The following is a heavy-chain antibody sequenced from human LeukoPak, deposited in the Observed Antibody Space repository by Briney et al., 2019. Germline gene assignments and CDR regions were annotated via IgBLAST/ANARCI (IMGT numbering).Heavy chain of an antibody. J-gene: IGHJ4*02. V-gene: IGHV3-30*18. Sequence: GGSLRLSCAASGFTFSSYGMHWVRQAPGKGLGWVAVISYDGSNKYYADSVKGRFTISRDNSKNTLYLQMNSLRAEDTAVYYCAKDTVAVAGIQFDYWGQGTLVTVSS. CDR1: GFTFSSYG. D-gene: IGHD6-19*01. CDR3: AKDTVAVAGIQFDY. CDR2: ISYDGSNK.